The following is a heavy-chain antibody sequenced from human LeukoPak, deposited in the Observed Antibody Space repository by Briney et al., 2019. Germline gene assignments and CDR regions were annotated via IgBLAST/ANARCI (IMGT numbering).Heavy chain of an antibody. CDR1: GFTFSSYW. CDR2: ISGSGGST. V-gene: IGHV3-23*01. J-gene: IGHJ4*02. D-gene: IGHD4-17*01. CDR3: AKDKDYGDYYFDY. Sequence: GGSLRLSCAASGFTFSSYWMSWVRQAPGKGLEWVSAISGSGGSTYYADSVKGRFTISRDNSKNTLYLQMNSLRAEDTAVYYCAKDKDYGDYYFDYWGQGTLVTVSS.